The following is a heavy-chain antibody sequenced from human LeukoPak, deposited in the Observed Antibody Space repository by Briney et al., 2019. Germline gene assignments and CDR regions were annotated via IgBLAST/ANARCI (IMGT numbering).Heavy chain of an antibody. CDR3: AKSSYYDSSGYYREYYFDY. CDR2: IKQDGSEK. Sequence: GVSLRLSCAASGLTFSNYWMSWVRQAPGKGLEWVANIKQDGSEKYYVDSVKGRFTISRDNAKNSLYLQMNSLRAEDTAVYYCAKSSYYDSSGYYREYYFDYWGQGTLVTVSS. D-gene: IGHD3-22*01. V-gene: IGHV3-7*03. CDR1: GLTFSNYW. J-gene: IGHJ4*02.